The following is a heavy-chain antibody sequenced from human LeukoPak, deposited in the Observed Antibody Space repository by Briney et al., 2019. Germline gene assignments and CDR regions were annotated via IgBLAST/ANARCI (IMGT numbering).Heavy chain of an antibody. CDR2: LSGSGITT. Sequence: GGSLRLSCAASGFTFSNSAMSWVRQAPGKGLEWVSTLSGSGITTYYADSVKGRFTISRDNSKNTLYLQMNSLRAEDTAVYYCAKGIYSSGWSYFDYWGQGTLVTVSS. CDR1: GFTFSNSA. J-gene: IGHJ4*02. CDR3: AKGIYSSGWSYFDY. D-gene: IGHD6-19*01. V-gene: IGHV3-23*01.